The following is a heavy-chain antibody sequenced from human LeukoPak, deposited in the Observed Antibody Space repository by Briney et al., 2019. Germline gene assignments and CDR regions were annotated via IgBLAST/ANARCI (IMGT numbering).Heavy chain of an antibody. CDR3: AKVVSVATRNFDY. CDR2: ISGSGGST. V-gene: IGHV3-23*01. Sequence: PGGSLRLSCAASGFTFSSYAMSWVRQAPGKGLEWVSAISGSGGSTYYADSVKGRFTISRDNSKNTLYLQMSSLRAEDTAVYYCAKVVSVATRNFDYWGQGTLVTVSS. D-gene: IGHD5-24*01. CDR1: GFTFSSYA. J-gene: IGHJ4*02.